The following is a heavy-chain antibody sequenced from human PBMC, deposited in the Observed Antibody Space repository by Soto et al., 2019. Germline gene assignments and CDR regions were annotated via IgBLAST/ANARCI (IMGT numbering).Heavy chain of an antibody. V-gene: IGHV3-30*18. CDR3: VNDRRWYREDYFDY. Sequence: PGGSLRLSCAASGFTFSIYGMHWVRQAPGKGLEWVAVISYDGSNKYYADSVKGRFTISRDNSKNTPYLQMNSLRAEDTAVYYCVNDRRWYREDYFDYWGQGTLDPVST. CDR2: ISYDGSNK. J-gene: IGHJ4*02. D-gene: IGHD2-15*01. CDR1: GFTFSIYG.